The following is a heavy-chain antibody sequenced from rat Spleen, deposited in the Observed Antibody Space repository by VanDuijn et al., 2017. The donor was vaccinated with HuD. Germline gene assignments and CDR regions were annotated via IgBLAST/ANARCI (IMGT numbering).Heavy chain of an antibody. J-gene: IGHJ2*01. CDR3: TRRSSYAHYFDY. D-gene: IGHD1-12*01. Sequence: EVRLVESGGGLVQPGRSLKLSCAASGFTFSDYYMAWVRQAPTKGLEWVATINYGGSNTYYRDSVKGRFTISRDDAKTTLYLQMDSLRSEDTATYYCTRRSSYAHYFDYWGQGVMVTVSS. V-gene: IGHV5-7*01. CDR1: GFTFSDYY. CDR2: INYGGSNT.